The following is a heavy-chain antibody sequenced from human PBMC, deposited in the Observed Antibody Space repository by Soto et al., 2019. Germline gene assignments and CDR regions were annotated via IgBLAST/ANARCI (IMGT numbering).Heavy chain of an antibody. V-gene: IGHV3-48*02. CDR2: ISSSSSTI. Sequence: LRLSCAASGFTFSSYSMNWVRQAPGKGLEWVSYISSSSSTIYYADSVKGRFTISRDNAKNSLYLQMNSLRDEDTAVYYCARRRAAAATNYYYYGMDVWGQGTTVTVSS. CDR1: GFTFSSYS. CDR3: ARRRAAAATNYYYYGMDV. D-gene: IGHD6-25*01. J-gene: IGHJ6*02.